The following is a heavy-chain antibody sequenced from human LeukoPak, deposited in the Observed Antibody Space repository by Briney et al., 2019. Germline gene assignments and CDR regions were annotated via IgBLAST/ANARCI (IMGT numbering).Heavy chain of an antibody. J-gene: IGHJ5*02. Sequence: ASVKVSCKASGYSFADYYMHWVRQAPGQGLEWMGWIKPNSGGTRSAQKFQGRVTMTRDTSISTAYMELSSLRNDDTAVYYCATNILVRDIINWFDPWGQGTLVTVSS. CDR1: GYSFADYY. D-gene: IGHD3-10*01. CDR3: ATNILVRDIINWFDP. CDR2: IKPNSGGT. V-gene: IGHV1-2*02.